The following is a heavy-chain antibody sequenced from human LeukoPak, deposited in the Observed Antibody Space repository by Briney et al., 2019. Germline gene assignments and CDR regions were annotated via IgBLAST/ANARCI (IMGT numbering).Heavy chain of an antibody. CDR3: ARGSVTSMVRGPKGSWFDP. J-gene: IGHJ5*02. Sequence: SETLSLTCTVSGGSISSYYWSWIRQPPGKGLEWIGYIYYSGSTNYNPSLKSRVTISVDTSKNQFSLKLSSVTAADTAVYYCARGSVTSMVRGPKGSWFDPWGQGTLVTVSS. CDR1: GGSISSYY. CDR2: IYYSGST. D-gene: IGHD3-10*01. V-gene: IGHV4-59*01.